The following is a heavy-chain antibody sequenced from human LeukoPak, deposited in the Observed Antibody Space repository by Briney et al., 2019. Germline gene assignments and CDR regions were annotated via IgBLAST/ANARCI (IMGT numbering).Heavy chain of an antibody. CDR1: GYSFTSYW. J-gene: IGHJ5*02. D-gene: IGHD6-13*01. CDR2: IYPGDSDT. Sequence: GESLKISCKGSGYSFTSYWIGWVRQMPGKGLEWMGIIYPGDSDTRYSPSFQGQVTISADKSISTAYLQWSSLKASDTAMYYCARQLYSSTSDNWFDPWGQGTLVTVSS. CDR3: ARQLYSSTSDNWFDP. V-gene: IGHV5-51*01.